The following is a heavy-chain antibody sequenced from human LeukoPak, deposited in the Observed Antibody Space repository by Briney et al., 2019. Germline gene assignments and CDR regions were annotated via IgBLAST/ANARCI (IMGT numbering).Heavy chain of an antibody. CDR3: ARRAAAALNWFDP. V-gene: IGHV4-39*01. Sequence: PSETLSLTCTVSGGSISSSSYYWGWIRQPPGKGLEWIGSIYYSGSTYYNPSLKSRVTISVDTSKNHFSLKLSSVTAADTAVYYCARRAAAALNWFDPWGQGTLVTVSS. J-gene: IGHJ5*02. D-gene: IGHD6-13*01. CDR1: GGSISSSSYY. CDR2: IYYSGST.